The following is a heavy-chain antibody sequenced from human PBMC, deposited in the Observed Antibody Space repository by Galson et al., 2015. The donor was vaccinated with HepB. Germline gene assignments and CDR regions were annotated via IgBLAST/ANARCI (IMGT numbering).Heavy chain of an antibody. CDR1: GDTFSSYT. CDR3: ARSIAVAGTDFDY. J-gene: IGHJ4*02. Sequence: VKVPCKASGDTFSSYTISGVRQAPGQGLEWMGRIIPILGIANYAQKFQGRVTITADKSTSTAYMELSSLRSEDTAVYYCARSIAVAGTDFDYWGQGTLVTVSS. CDR2: IIPILGIA. D-gene: IGHD6-19*01. V-gene: IGHV1-69*02.